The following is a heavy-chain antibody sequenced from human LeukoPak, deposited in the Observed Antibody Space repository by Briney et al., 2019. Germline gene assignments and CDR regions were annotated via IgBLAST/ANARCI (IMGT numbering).Heavy chain of an antibody. CDR3: AKDLITMVRGIDY. CDR2: IGGSGGGT. V-gene: IGHV3-23*01. Sequence: GGTLRLSCAASGFTFSTYGMSWVRQAPGKGLEWVSAIGGSGGGTYYADSVKGRFTISRDNSKNTLYLQMNSLRAEDTAVYYCAKDLITMVRGIDYWGQGTLVTVSS. CDR1: GFTFSTYG. J-gene: IGHJ4*02. D-gene: IGHD3-10*01.